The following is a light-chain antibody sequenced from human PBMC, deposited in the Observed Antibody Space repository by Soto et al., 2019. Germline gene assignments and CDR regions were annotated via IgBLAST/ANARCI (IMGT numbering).Light chain of an antibody. CDR3: ISISSGSTPML. CDR1: SSDVGGYKY. V-gene: IGLV2-14*01. Sequence: QSALTQPASVSGSPGQAITISCTGTSSDVGGYKYVSWYQHHPGEAPKLIIYEVSNRPSGVSNRFSGSKSGNTASLTISGLQAEDESHYYCISISSGSTPMLFGGGTKLTV. CDR2: EVS. J-gene: IGLJ3*02.